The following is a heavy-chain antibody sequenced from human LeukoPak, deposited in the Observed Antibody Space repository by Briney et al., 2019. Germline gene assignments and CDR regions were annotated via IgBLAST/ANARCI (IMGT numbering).Heavy chain of an antibody. V-gene: IGHV1-69*05. Sequence: ASVTVSFTASGGTFTIYAISWVRQAPGPGLEWMGGIIPTFGTANYAQKFQGRVTITTDESTSTAYMELSSLRSEDTAVYYCARARLDSSSSPHYYYYYMDVWGKGTTVTVSS. D-gene: IGHD6-6*01. CDR1: GGTFTIYA. CDR3: ARARLDSSSSPHYYYYYMDV. J-gene: IGHJ6*03. CDR2: IIPTFGTA.